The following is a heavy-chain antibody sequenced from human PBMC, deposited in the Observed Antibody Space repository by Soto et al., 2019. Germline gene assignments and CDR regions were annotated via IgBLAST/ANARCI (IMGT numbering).Heavy chain of an antibody. D-gene: IGHD4-17*01. CDR2: IIPIFGTA. CDR1: GGTFSSYA. V-gene: IGHV1-69*06. CDR3: ARDQGYGDTNWFDP. Sequence: SVKVSCKASGGTFSSYAISWVRQAPRQGLEWMGGIIPIFGTANYAQKFQGRVTITADKSTSTAYMELSSLRSEDTAVYYCARDQGYGDTNWFDPWGQGTLVTVSS. J-gene: IGHJ5*02.